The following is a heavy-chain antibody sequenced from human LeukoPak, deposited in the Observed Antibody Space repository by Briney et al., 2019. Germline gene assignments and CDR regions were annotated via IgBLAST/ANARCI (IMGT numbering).Heavy chain of an antibody. CDR1: GFTFSSYS. CDR3: ASGSGTLGHDY. CDR2: ISSSSRYI. J-gene: IGHJ4*02. V-gene: IGHV3-21*01. D-gene: IGHD3-10*01. Sequence: GGSLRLSCGASGFTFSSYSMNWVRQAPGKGLEWVSSISSSSRYIYYADSVKGRFTISRDNAKKSLYLQMNSLRAEDTAVYYCASGSGTLGHDYWGQGTLVTVSS.